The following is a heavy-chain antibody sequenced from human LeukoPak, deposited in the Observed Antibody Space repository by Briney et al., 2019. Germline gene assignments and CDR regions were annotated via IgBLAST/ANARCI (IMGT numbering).Heavy chain of an antibody. Sequence: SGGSLRLSCAASGFTFSLYTINWVRQSPGKGLEWFSSISSGGDYIYYAESVRGRFTVSRDNAKNFLYLQMNSLRAEDTAIYYCARAPGGPRPGNWFDPWGQGSLVTVSS. CDR3: ARAPGGPRPGNWFDP. J-gene: IGHJ5*02. D-gene: IGHD1-1*01. V-gene: IGHV3-21*06. CDR1: GFTFSLYT. CDR2: ISSGGDYI.